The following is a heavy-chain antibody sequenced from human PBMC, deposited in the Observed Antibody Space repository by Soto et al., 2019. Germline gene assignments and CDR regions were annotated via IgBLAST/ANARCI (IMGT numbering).Heavy chain of an antibody. V-gene: IGHV1-2*02. J-gene: IGHJ4*02. CDR3: GRGRSGQIVVFY. CDR1: GYTFTGHY. CDR2: IGPESGAT. D-gene: IGHD1-26*01. Sequence: ASVKVSCKASGYTFTGHYIHWVRQAPEQGPEWMGEIGPESGATRYAQKFQGRVTMTRDMSTTTVYMELNNLSPDDTAVYYCGRGRSGQIVVFYWGQGTPVTVCS.